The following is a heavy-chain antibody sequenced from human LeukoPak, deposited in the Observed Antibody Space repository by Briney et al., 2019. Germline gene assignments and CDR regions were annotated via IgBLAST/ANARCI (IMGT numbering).Heavy chain of an antibody. D-gene: IGHD2-2*01. V-gene: IGHV4-34*01. Sequence: PSETLSLTCAVYGGSFSGYYWSWIRQPPGKGLEWIGEINHSGSTNYNPSLKSRVTISVDTSKNQFSLKLSSVTAADTAVYYCAIGSIVVVPAAKGGVWTGGFPGLDYWGQGTLVTVSS. CDR3: AIGSIVVVPAAKGGVWTGGFPGLDY. CDR1: GGSFSGYY. CDR2: INHSGST. J-gene: IGHJ4*02.